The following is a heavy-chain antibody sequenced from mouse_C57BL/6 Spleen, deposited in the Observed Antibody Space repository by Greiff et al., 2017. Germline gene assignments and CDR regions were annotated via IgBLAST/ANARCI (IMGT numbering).Heavy chain of an antibody. Sequence: EVQVVESGPGMVKPSQSLSLTCTVTGYSITSGYDWHWIRHFPGNKLEWMGYISYSGSTNYNPSLKSRISITHDTSKNHFFLKLNSVTTEDTATYYCARGTTVGYYAMDYWGQGTSVTVSS. V-gene: IGHV3-1*01. CDR3: ARGTTVGYYAMDY. CDR2: ISYSGST. CDR1: GYSITSGYD. D-gene: IGHD1-1*01. J-gene: IGHJ4*01.